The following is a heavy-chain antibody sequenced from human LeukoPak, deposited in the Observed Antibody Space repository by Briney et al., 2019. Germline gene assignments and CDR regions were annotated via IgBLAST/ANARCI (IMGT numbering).Heavy chain of an antibody. Sequence: GGSLRLSCAASEFTFSNSAMAWVRQAPGTGLEWVSTISGGGRHTYHADSVKGRFTISRDNFKSTMYLQMSSLRAEDTAVYYCAKREGENNGPIDSWGQGTLVTVSS. CDR2: ISGGGRHT. CDR1: EFTFSNSA. D-gene: IGHD5-24*01. J-gene: IGHJ4*02. V-gene: IGHV3-23*01. CDR3: AKREGENNGPIDS.